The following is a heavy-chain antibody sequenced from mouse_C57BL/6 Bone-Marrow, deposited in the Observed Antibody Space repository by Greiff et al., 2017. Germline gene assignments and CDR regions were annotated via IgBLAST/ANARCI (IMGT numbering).Heavy chain of an antibody. CDR2: IDPETGGT. D-gene: IGHD2-2*01. V-gene: IGHV1-15*01. CDR1: GYTFTDYE. CDR3: TRVGGYERYAMDY. Sequence: VQLQQSGAELVRPGASLTLSCKASGYTFTDYEMHWVQQTPVHGLEWIGAIDPETGGTAYNQKFKGQAILTADKSSSTAYMELRSLTAEDTAVYYCTRVGGYERYAMDYWGQGTSVTVSS. J-gene: IGHJ4*01.